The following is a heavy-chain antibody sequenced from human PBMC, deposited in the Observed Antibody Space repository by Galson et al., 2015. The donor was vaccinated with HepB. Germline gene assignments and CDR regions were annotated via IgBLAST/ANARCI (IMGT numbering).Heavy chain of an antibody. V-gene: IGHV3-48*03. Sequence: SLRLSCAASGFTFSSYATHWVRQAPGKGLEWVSYVSSSDTITYYADSVKGRFTISRDNAKNSLYLQMNSLRAEDTAVYYCARAGYYDSSVYYGVDVWGQGTTVTVSS. CDR1: GFTFSSYA. CDR2: VSSSDTIT. D-gene: IGHD3-22*01. CDR3: ARAGYYDSSVYYGVDV. J-gene: IGHJ6*02.